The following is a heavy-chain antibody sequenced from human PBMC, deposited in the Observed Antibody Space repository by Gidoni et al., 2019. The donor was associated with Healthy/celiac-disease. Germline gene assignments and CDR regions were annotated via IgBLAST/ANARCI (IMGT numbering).Heavy chain of an antibody. CDR1: GGSVSSGSYY. CDR2: IYYSGST. Sequence: QVQLQESGPGLVKPSETLSLTCPVSGGSVSSGSYYWSWIRQPPGKGLEWIGYIYYSGSTNYSPSLKSRVTIAVDTSKNQFSLKLSSVTAADTAVYYCARVFGSSWYYFDYWGQGTLVTVSS. D-gene: IGHD6-13*01. V-gene: IGHV4-61*01. CDR3: ARVFGSSWYYFDY. J-gene: IGHJ4*02.